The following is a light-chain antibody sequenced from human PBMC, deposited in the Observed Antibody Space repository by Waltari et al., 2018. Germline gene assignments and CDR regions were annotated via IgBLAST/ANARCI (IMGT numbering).Light chain of an antibody. J-gene: IGKJ1*01. CDR1: QSVRGT. Sequence: EIVLTQSPGTLSLSPGETATLSCRASQSVRGTLAWYQQKPGQAPRLLIYGAPSRATGIPDRFSGSGSGTDFSLTISRLEPEDFAVYYCQHYVRLPVTFGQGTRVEIK. CDR3: QHYVRLPVT. CDR2: GAP. V-gene: IGKV3-20*01.